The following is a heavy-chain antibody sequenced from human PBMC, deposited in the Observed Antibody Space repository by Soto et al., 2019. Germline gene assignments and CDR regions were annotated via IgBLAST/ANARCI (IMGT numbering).Heavy chain of an antibody. J-gene: IGHJ6*02. V-gene: IGHV3-30*18. CDR3: AKDSYGMDV. Sequence: QVQLVESGGGVVQPGRSLRLSCAASGFTFSDFDIHWVRQAPGKGLDWVTVISYDGSNTYYADSVKGRFTISRDNSKNTLFLQMNSLRGEDTAVYYCAKDSYGMDVWGQGTMVTVSS. CDR2: ISYDGSNT. CDR1: GFTFSDFD.